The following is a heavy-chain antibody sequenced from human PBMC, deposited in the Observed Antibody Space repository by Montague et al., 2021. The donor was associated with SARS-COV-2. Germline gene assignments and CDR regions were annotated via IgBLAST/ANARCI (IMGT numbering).Heavy chain of an antibody. CDR1: GFTFSRYW. V-gene: IGHV3-7*01. CDR3: ARVVKGGRDQDY. CDR2: IQQDESEK. D-gene: IGHD2-15*01. J-gene: IGHJ4*02. Sequence: SLRLSCAASGFTFSRYWMSWVRQAPGRGLEWVANIQQDESEKNYVESVKGRFTISRDNGRNALYLQMNSLRVEDTALYYCARVVKGGRDQDYWGQGTLVTVSS.